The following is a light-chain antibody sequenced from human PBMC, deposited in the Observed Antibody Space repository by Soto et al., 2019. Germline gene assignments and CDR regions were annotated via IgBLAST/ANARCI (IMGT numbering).Light chain of an antibody. CDR2: DAS. Sequence: EIVMTQSPATLSVSPGERAALSCRASQSVSNYFAWYQQKPGQAPRLLIYDASKRAAGIPDRFSGSGSGTDFTLTISSLEPEDFAVYYCQQYNNWPRTFGQGTKVDIK. CDR3: QQYNNWPRT. CDR1: QSVSNY. J-gene: IGKJ1*01. V-gene: IGKV3-11*01.